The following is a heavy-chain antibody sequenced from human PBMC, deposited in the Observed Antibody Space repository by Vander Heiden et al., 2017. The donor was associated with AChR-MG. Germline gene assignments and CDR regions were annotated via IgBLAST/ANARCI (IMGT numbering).Heavy chain of an antibody. V-gene: IGHV3-7*01. CDR1: GFTFGSYW. CDR2: IKQDGSEK. CDR3: ARARGGYDLDY. Sequence: EVQLVESGGGLVQPGGSLGLSRAASGFTFGSYWMSWVRQAPGKGLEWVANIKQDGSEKKSVDSVKGRFTISRDNAKNSLYLQMNNLRGEDTAGYYCARARGGYDLDYWGQGTLVTVSS. D-gene: IGHD5-12*01. J-gene: IGHJ4*02.